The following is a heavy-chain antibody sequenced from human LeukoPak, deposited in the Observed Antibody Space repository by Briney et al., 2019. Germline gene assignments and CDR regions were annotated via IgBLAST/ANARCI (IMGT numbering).Heavy chain of an antibody. J-gene: IGHJ4*02. CDR2: INHSGST. D-gene: IGHD3-3*01. Sequence: SETLSLTCAVYGGSFGGYYWSWIRQPPGKGLEWIGEINHSGSTNYNPSLKSRVTISVDTSKNQFSLKLSSVTAADTAVYYCARGNSITIFGVVIISASEYYFDYWGQGTLVTVSS. CDR1: GGSFGGYY. V-gene: IGHV4-34*01. CDR3: ARGNSITIFGVVIISASEYYFDY.